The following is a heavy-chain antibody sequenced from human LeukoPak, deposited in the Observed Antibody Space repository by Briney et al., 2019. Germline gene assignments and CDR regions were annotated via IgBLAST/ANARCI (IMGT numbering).Heavy chain of an antibody. J-gene: IGHJ4*02. Sequence: PGASLRLSCAASRFTFSNYAMSWVRQAPGKGLDWVSAITGSGGGTYYADSVKGRFTISRENSKNTLYLQVNSLRAEDTAVYYCVMWGDYDVLTGYYDPDYWGQGSLVTVSS. V-gene: IGHV3-23*01. CDR2: ITGSGGGT. D-gene: IGHD3-9*01. CDR3: VMWGDYDVLTGYYDPDY. CDR1: RFTFSNYA.